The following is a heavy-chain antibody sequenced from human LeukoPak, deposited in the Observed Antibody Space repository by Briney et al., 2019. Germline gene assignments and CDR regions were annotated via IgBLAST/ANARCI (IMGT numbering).Heavy chain of an antibody. CDR2: ISGSGDNT. CDR1: GFALRDYG. D-gene: IGHD5-24*01. J-gene: IGHJ4*02. CDR3: AKSREAARYYFDY. Sequence: GGSLRLSCVVSGFALRDYGMAWVRQAPGKGLEWVSTISGSGDNTYYADSVKGRFTISRDNSKTTLYLQMNSLTAEDTAVYHCAKSREAARYYFDYWGQGTLVTVSS. V-gene: IGHV3-23*01.